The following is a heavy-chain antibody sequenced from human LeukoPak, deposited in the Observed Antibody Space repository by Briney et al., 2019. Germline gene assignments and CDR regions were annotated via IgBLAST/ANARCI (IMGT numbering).Heavy chain of an antibody. D-gene: IGHD2-15*01. Sequence: PRGSLRLSCAASGFTFSSYAMSSVCQAPGKGLEWVSAISGSGGSTYYADSVKGRFTISRDNSKNTLYLQMNSLRAEDTAVYYCATSPRGWYYFDYWGQGTLVTVSS. CDR2: ISGSGGST. V-gene: IGHV3-23*01. J-gene: IGHJ4*02. CDR3: ATSPRGWYYFDY. CDR1: GFTFSSYA.